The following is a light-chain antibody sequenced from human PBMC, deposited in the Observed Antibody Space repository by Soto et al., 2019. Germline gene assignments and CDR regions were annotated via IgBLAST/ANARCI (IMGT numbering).Light chain of an antibody. CDR2: KAS. CDR3: QHYGGMWT. Sequence: DIQMTQSPPTLSASIGDRVTITCRASQTISTWLAWYQQKPGKAPKLLIYKASKLENGVPSRFSGSGSGTEFTLTISSLQPDDFATYWCQHYGGMWTFGQGTKVDIK. J-gene: IGKJ1*01. CDR1: QTISTW. V-gene: IGKV1-5*03.